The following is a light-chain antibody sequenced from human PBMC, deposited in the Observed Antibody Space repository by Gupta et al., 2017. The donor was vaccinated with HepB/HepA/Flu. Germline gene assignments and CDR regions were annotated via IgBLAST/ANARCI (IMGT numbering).Light chain of an antibody. CDR3: QSYDSSNQDVV. J-gene: IGLJ2*01. Sequence: NFMLTQPHSVSESPGKTVTISCTGSRGSSASNYVQWYQQRPGSAPTTVIYEDNQRPSGVPDRFSGSIDSSSNSASLTSSGLKTEDEADYYCQSYDSSNQDVVFGGGTKLTVL. CDR1: RGSSASNY. V-gene: IGLV6-57*02. CDR2: EDN.